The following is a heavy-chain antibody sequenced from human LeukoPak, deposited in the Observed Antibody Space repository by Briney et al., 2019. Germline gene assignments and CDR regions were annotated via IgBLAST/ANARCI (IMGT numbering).Heavy chain of an antibody. D-gene: IGHD2-15*01. CDR3: ARVDGSCSGGSCPSGNWFDP. J-gene: IGHJ5*02. Sequence: SETLSLTCTVSGGSISSGSYYWSWIRQPAGKGLERIGRIYTSGSTTYNSSLKSRVTISLDTSKNHFSLRLSSVTAADTAMYYCARVDGSCSGGSCPSGNWFDPWGQGTLVTVSS. CDR2: IYTSGST. CDR1: GGSISSGSYY. V-gene: IGHV4-61*02.